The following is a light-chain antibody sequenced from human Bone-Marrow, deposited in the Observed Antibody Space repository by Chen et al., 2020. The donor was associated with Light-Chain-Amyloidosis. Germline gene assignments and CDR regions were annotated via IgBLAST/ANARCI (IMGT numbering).Light chain of an antibody. Sequence: NFILTQPHSVSESPGKTVTISCTGSSGSIASNYVQWYQQRPGSAPTPVIYEDTQRPSGVPDRFSGSIDSSSNSASLTIAGLKTEDEADYYCQSYDSSNLVFGGGTKLTVL. J-gene: IGLJ3*02. V-gene: IGLV6-57*02. CDR3: QSYDSSNLV. CDR1: SGSIASNY. CDR2: EDT.